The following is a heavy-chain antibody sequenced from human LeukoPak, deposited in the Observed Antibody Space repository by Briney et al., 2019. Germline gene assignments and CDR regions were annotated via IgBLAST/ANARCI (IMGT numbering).Heavy chain of an antibody. Sequence: ASVKVSCKASGYTFTSYDINWVRQATGQGLGWMGWMNPNSGNTGYAQKFQGRVTMTRNTSISTAYMELSSLRSEDTAVYYCARGLRRSLGVVINWGQGTLVTVSS. J-gene: IGHJ4*02. V-gene: IGHV1-8*01. D-gene: IGHD3-3*01. CDR2: MNPNSGNT. CDR3: ARGLRRSLGVVIN. CDR1: GYTFTSYD.